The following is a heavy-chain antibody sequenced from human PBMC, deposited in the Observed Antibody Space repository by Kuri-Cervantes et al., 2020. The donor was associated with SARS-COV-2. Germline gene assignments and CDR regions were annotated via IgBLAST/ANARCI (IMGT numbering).Heavy chain of an antibody. CDR3: ASSQEPARDRYYYGMDV. D-gene: IGHD1-14*01. V-gene: IGHV1-69*04. Sequence: SVKVSCKASGGTFSSYAISWVRQAPGQGLEWMGRIIPILGIANYAQKFQGRVTITADKSTSTAYMELSSLRSEDTAVYYCASSQEPARDRYYYGMDVWGQGTTVTVSS. J-gene: IGHJ6*02. CDR1: GGTFSSYA. CDR2: IIPILGIA.